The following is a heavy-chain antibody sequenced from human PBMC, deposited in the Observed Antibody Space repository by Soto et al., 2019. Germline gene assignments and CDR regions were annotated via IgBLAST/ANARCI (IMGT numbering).Heavy chain of an antibody. Sequence: QVQLVQSGTEEKNPGASVKVSCKASGYTFSTYYMHWLRQARGQGLEWMGIITPIDGSTRYDQKFKDRVTMTRHTSTSTVYMELSSPRSEDTAVYYCARAVSTKTAPIDYWRQGTLVTVSS. CDR2: ITPIDGST. D-gene: IGHD4-17*01. CDR3: ARAVSTKTAPIDY. J-gene: IGHJ4*02. CDR1: GYTFSTYY. V-gene: IGHV1-46*01.